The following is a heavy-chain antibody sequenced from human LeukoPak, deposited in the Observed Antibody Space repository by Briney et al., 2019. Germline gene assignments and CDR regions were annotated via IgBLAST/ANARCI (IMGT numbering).Heavy chain of an antibody. J-gene: IGHJ6*02. CDR2: TYYSGST. D-gene: IGHD2-2*01. Sequence: PSETLSLTCTVSGGSISIYYWSWIRQPPGKGLEWIGYTYYSGSTYYNPSLKSRVTISVDTSKNQFSLKLSSVTAADTAVYYCAREVVVPAPGQGNYYYYGMDVWGQGTTVTVSS. V-gene: IGHV4-59*12. CDR1: GGSISIYY. CDR3: AREVVVPAPGQGNYYYYGMDV.